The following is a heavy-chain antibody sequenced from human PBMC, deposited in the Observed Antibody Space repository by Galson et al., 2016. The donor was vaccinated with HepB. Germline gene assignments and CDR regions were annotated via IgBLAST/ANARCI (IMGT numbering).Heavy chain of an antibody. J-gene: IGHJ6*02. CDR2: ISSSRSYI. CDR3: ARLGGLLNWNYVKDNGMDV. D-gene: IGHD1-7*01. V-gene: IGHV3-21*01. Sequence: SLRLSCAASGFTFSSYSMNWVRQAPGKGLEWVSSISSSRSYIFYADSVKGRFTISRDNAENSLFLQMNSLRAEDTAVYYCARLGGLLNWNYVKDNGMDVWGQGTKVTVSS. CDR1: GFTFSSYS.